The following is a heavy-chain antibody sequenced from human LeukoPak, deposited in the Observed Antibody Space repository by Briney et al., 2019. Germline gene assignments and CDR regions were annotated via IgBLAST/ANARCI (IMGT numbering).Heavy chain of an antibody. J-gene: IGHJ3*02. CDR2: IYYSGST. V-gene: IGHV4-59*01. D-gene: IGHD1-26*01. CDR3: AREGGARWELLRLDDAFDI. Sequence: PGGSLRLSCAASGFTFSSFGMSWVRQAPGKGLEWIGYIYYSGSTNYNPSLKSRVTISVDTSKNQFSLKLSSVTAADTAVYYCAREGGARWELLRLDDAFDIWGQGTMVTVSS. CDR1: GFTFSSFG.